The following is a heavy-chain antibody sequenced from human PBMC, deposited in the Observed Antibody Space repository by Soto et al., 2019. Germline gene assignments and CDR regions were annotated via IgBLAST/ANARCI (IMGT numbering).Heavy chain of an antibody. D-gene: IGHD2-21*02. V-gene: IGHV1-2*04. CDR2: INPNSGGT. Sequence: ASVKVSCKASGYTFTGYYMHWVRQAPGQGLEWMGWINPNSGGTNYAQKFQGWVTMTRDTSISTAYMELSRLRSDDTAVYYCARVRTYCGGDCYSDAFDIWGQGTMVTVSS. CDR1: GYTFTGYY. CDR3: ARVRTYCGGDCYSDAFDI. J-gene: IGHJ3*02.